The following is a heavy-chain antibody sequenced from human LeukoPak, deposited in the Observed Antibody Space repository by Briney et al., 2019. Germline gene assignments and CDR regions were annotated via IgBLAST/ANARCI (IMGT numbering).Heavy chain of an antibody. Sequence: GGSLRLSCATSGFTFTIFGINWLRQAPGKGPEWVSYIDARSGITYYADSVQGRFTISRDNAKESVFLQMNRLRAEDTAVYYCARESIVGVNWGQGTLVTVSS. V-gene: IGHV3-48*01. D-gene: IGHD2-2*01. CDR1: GFTFTIFG. J-gene: IGHJ4*02. CDR3: ARESIVGVN. CDR2: IDARSGIT.